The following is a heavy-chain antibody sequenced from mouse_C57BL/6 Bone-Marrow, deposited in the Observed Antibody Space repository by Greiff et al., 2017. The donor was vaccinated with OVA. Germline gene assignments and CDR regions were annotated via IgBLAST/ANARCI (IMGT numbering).Heavy chain of an antibody. CDR2: IYPRSGNT. CDR3: AREAVYYYGSWYFDV. V-gene: IGHV1-81*01. D-gene: IGHD1-1*01. J-gene: IGHJ1*03. CDR1: GYTFTSYG. Sequence: VQLQESGAELARPGASVKLSCKASGYTFTSYGISWVKQRTGQGLEWIGEIYPRSGNTYYNEKFKGKATLTADKSSSTAYMELRSLTSEDSAVYFCAREAVYYYGSWYFDVWGTGTTVTVSS.